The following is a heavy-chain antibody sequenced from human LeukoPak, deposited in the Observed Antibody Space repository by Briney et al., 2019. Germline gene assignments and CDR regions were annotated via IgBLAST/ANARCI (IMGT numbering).Heavy chain of an antibody. CDR2: IWNDGSDK. Sequence: GRSLRLSCAASGFTFSSYGMHWARQARGKGLEWVAVIWNDGSDKYYADSVKGRFTISRDNSKNTLYLQMNSLRAEDPAVYYCAKPTRGSGSFLIHFWGQGTLVTVSS. CDR1: GFTFSSYG. CDR3: AKPTRGSGSFLIHF. D-gene: IGHD1-26*01. J-gene: IGHJ4*02. V-gene: IGHV3-33*06.